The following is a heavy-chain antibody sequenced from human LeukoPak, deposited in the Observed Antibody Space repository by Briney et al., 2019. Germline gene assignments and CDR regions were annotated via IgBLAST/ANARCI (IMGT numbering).Heavy chain of an antibody. D-gene: IGHD3-10*01. CDR3: ARAMDYYYYYYIDV. CDR1: GFTFTDYW. V-gene: IGHV3-7*01. Sequence: TGGSLRLSCAVSGFTFTDYWMNWVRQAPGKGLEWVASIKQDGGEKSYVDSVKGRFTISRDNAKNSLYLQMNSLRAEDTAIYYCARAMDYYYYYYIDVWGKGTTVTVSS. CDR2: IKQDGGEK. J-gene: IGHJ6*03.